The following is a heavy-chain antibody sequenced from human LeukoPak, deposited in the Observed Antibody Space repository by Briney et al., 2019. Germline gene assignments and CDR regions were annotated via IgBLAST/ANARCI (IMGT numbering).Heavy chain of an antibody. D-gene: IGHD3-22*01. Sequence: PSETLSLTCTVSGGSISSSSYYWGWIRQPPGKGLEWIGSIYHSGSTYYNPSLKSRVTISVDTSKNQFSLKLSSVTAADTAVYYCAGRKYYYDSSGYPPPFDYWGQGTLVTVSS. CDR3: AGRKYYYDSSGYPPPFDY. V-gene: IGHV4-39*01. CDR1: GGSISSSSYY. CDR2: IYHSGST. J-gene: IGHJ4*02.